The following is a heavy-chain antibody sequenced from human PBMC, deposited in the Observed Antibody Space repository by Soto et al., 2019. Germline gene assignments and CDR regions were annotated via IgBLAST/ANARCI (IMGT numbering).Heavy chain of an antibody. CDR3: VRTVGYYFGMDV. CDR1: GYTFTSYA. J-gene: IGHJ6*02. Sequence: QVQLVQSGAEVKKPGASVKVSCKASGYTFTSYAMHWVRQAPGQRLEWMGWINAGNGNTKYSQKFQGRVTNTSDTAASLAYMELSSLRSESTAVYYCVRTVGYYFGMDVLGQGTTVTVSS. V-gene: IGHV1-3*01. D-gene: IGHD4-17*01. CDR2: INAGNGNT.